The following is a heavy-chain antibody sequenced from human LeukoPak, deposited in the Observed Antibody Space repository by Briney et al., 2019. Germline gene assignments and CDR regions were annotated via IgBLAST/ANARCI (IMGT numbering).Heavy chain of an antibody. D-gene: IGHD3-10*01. CDR1: GFTFSSCA. J-gene: IGHJ6*02. CDR3: GKRELWHGSGEDA. Sequence: PGGSLRLSCAASGFTFSSCAMSWVRQAPGKGLEWVSAISGSGDRTYYAESVKGRFSTSRDNSKNTLYLQMHSLRAEDTAVYYCGKRELWHGSGEDAWGQGTTVTVSS. V-gene: IGHV3-23*01. CDR2: ISGSGDRT.